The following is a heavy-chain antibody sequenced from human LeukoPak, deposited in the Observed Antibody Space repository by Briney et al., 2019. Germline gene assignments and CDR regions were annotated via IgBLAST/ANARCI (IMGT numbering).Heavy chain of an antibody. CDR2: ISGSGGST. D-gene: IGHD4-17*01. CDR1: GFTFSSYG. Sequence: TGGSLRLSCAASGFTFSSYGMSWVRQAPGRGLEWVSAISGSGGSTYYADSVKGRFTISRDNSKNTLYLQMNSLRAEDTAVYYCAKDWSSYYGDYTGYYYYYMDVWGKGTTVTISS. V-gene: IGHV3-23*01. J-gene: IGHJ6*03. CDR3: AKDWSSYYGDYTGYYYYYMDV.